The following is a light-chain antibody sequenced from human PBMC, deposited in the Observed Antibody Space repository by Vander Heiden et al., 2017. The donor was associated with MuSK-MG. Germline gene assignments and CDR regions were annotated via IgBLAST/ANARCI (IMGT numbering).Light chain of an antibody. CDR3: QQRNVDTPPET. V-gene: IGKV3-11*01. J-gene: IGKJ1*01. CDR1: QHINNY. CDR2: DAS. Sequence: EIAFTQSPVTLSLSPGERATLSCSASQHINNYLASNQQQPGQAPGLLIFDASIWATGIHARLTRSGSGTDFILTISSLEPEDFAVYFCQQRNVDTPPETFGQGTKVEIK.